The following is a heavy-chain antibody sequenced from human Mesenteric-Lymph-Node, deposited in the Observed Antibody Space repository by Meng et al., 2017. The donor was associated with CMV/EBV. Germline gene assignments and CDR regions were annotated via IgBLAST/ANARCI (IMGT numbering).Heavy chain of an antibody. V-gene: IGHV4-34*01. Sequence: QVQLHQGGAGLLKPSETLSLTCAVYGGSFSGYYWSWIRQPPGKGLEWIGEINHSGSTNYNPSLKSRVTISVDTSKNQFSLKLSSVTAADTAVYYCARHQRWLKSEGGFNYWGQGTLVTVSS. CDR1: GGSFSGYY. J-gene: IGHJ4*02. CDR3: ARHQRWLKSEGGFNY. D-gene: IGHD4-23*01. CDR2: INHSGST.